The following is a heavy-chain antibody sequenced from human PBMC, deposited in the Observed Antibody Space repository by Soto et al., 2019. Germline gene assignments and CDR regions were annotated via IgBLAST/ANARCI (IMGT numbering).Heavy chain of an antibody. D-gene: IGHD5-18*01. V-gene: IGHV3-30*18. CDR2: ISYDGSNK. CDR3: AKGLLPDTAMVNFDY. Sequence: GGSLRFSCAASGFTFSSYGMHWVRQAPGKGLEWVAVISYDGSNKYYADSVKGRFTISRDNSKNTLYLQMNSLRAEDTAVYYCAKGLLPDTAMVNFDYWGQGTLVTVSS. CDR1: GFTFSSYG. J-gene: IGHJ4*02.